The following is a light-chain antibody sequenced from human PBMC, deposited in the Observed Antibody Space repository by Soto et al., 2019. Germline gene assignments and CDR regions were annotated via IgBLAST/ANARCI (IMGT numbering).Light chain of an antibody. CDR3: QQYDNLLT. Sequence: DIRMTQSPSSLSASVGDRVTITCQASEDISNYLNWYQHKVGKAPKLLIYDASNLETGVPSRFSGSGSGTDFTFTITSLQPEDIATYYCQQYDNLLTFGQGTRLEIK. CDR1: EDISNY. CDR2: DAS. J-gene: IGKJ5*01. V-gene: IGKV1-33*01.